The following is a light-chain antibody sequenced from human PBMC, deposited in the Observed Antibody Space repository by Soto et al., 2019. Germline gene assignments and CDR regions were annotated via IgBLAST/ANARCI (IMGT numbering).Light chain of an antibody. Sequence: QSVLTQPPSASGTPGQRVTISCSGSSSNIGSNTVNWYQQLPGTAPKLLIYSNNQRPSGVPDRFSGSKSGTSASLAISGLQSDDEADYYCAAWDDSLNCHVVFVGGTKLTVL. J-gene: IGLJ2*01. CDR2: SNN. V-gene: IGLV1-44*01. CDR1: SSNIGSNT. CDR3: AAWDDSLNCHVV.